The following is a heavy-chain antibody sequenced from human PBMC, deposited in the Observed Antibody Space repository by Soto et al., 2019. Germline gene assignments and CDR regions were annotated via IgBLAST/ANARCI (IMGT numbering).Heavy chain of an antibody. Sequence: QVQVRESGPGLVKSSETLSLTCAVSGGSITSGGSYWSWVRQHPGKGLEWIGHVYYSWSAYYNPSLKSRVAISVDTSKNHFSLRVNYVTAADTVVYYCAKSLPGGTIYYMDVWGEGTTITVSS. CDR2: VYYSWSA. D-gene: IGHD1-26*01. CDR3: AKSLPGGTIYYMDV. V-gene: IGHV4-31*11. CDR1: GGSITSGGSY. J-gene: IGHJ6*03.